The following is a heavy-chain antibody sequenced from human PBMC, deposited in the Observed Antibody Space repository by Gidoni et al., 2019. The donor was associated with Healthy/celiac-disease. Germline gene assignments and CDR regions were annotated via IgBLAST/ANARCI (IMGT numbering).Heavy chain of an antibody. V-gene: IGHV3-23*01. D-gene: IGHD3-3*01. Sequence: EVQLLESGGGLVQPGGSLRLSCAASGFTFCSYAMRWVRQAPGKGLEWVSAISGSGGSTYYADSVKGRFTISRDNSKNTLYLQMNSLRAEDTAVYYCAKLPGDGGTIFGVGKSPHYYYGMDVWGQGTTVTVSS. J-gene: IGHJ6*02. CDR1: GFTFCSYA. CDR3: AKLPGDGGTIFGVGKSPHYYYGMDV. CDR2: ISGSGGST.